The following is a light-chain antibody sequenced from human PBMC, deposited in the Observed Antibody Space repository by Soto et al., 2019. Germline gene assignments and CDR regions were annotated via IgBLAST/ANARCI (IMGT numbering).Light chain of an antibody. CDR3: HQHSNWLT. CDR2: DAS. CDR1: QSVSSY. J-gene: IGKJ4*01. V-gene: IGKV3-11*01. Sequence: IVLTQSPATLSLSPGERATLACRASQSVSSYLAWYQQKPGQAPSLLIYDASNRATGIPARFTDSVSGTDFGLTISRVEPDHLAVYDGHQHSNWLTFGGGTKVEIK.